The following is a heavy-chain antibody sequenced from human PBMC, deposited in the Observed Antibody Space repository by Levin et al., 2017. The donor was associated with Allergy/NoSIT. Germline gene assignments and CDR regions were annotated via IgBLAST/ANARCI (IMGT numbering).Heavy chain of an antibody. CDR2: ISWNGGGK. CDR3: VKDISSLDPSASSWSGSYFDL. CDR1: GFAFDDYA. D-gene: IGHD3-3*01. Sequence: GGSLRLSCEASGFAFDDYAMHWVRQTPEMGLEWVSGISWNGGGKGFADSVKGRCTITRDNAKNSVYLQMSSLRTEDTAIYYCVKDISSLDPSASSWSGSYFDLWGQGTLVTVSS. J-gene: IGHJ4*02. V-gene: IGHV3-9*01.